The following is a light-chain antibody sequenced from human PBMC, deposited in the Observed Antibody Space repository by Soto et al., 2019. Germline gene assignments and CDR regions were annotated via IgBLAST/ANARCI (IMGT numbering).Light chain of an antibody. CDR1: QTISSW. CDR3: QHYNSYSEA. Sequence: DIQMTQSPSTLSVSVGDRVTITCRASQTISSWLAWYQQKPGKAPKLLIYTASTLKSGVPSRFSGSGSGTEFTLTISSLQPDDFATYYCQHYNSYSEAFGQGTKVDIK. CDR2: TAS. J-gene: IGKJ1*01. V-gene: IGKV1-5*03.